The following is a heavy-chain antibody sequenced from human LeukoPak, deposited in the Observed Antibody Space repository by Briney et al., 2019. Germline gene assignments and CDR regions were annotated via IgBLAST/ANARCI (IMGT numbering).Heavy chain of an antibody. V-gene: IGHV4-59*01. CDR3: ARTYGDYYFDY. Sequence: SETLFLTCTVSGGSISNYYWSWIRQPPGKGLEWIGYIYSSGSTSYKSSLKSRVTISVDTSKNQFTLRLSSVTAADTAVYYCARTYGDYYFDYWGQGTLVTVSS. J-gene: IGHJ4*02. CDR1: GGSISNYY. D-gene: IGHD4-17*01. CDR2: IYSSGST.